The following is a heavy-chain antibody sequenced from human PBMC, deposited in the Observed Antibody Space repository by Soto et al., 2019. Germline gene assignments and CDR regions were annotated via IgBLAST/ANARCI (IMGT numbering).Heavy chain of an antibody. CDR1: GFRSEDFP. Sequence: EVQLVESGGGWLELGRSRRRPLEVSGFRSEDFPMHGVGQAPGRGREWASGISGNSASTGYADSVTGRFTISRDNAKNSLYLQMRNLTGDDTAMYYCVKDFRRYTNGLDVWGPGTSVTVSS. V-gene: IGHV3-9*02. CDR3: VKDFRRYTNGLDV. CDR2: ISGNSAST. D-gene: IGHD5-18*01. J-gene: IGHJ6*02.